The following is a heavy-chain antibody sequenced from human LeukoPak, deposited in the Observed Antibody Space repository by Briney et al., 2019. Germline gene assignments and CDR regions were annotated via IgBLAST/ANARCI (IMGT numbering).Heavy chain of an antibody. CDR2: ISWNSGNI. CDR3: AKDMSRTWTLDQ. J-gene: IGHJ4*02. CDR1: GFTFDGYA. Sequence: PGRSLRLSCAASGFTFDGYAMHWVRQAPGKGLEWVSGISWNSGNIGYADSVKGRFTISRDNAKNSLYLQMNSLRAEDTAVYYCAKDMSRTWTLDQWGQGTLVTVSS. D-gene: IGHD6-13*01. V-gene: IGHV3-9*01.